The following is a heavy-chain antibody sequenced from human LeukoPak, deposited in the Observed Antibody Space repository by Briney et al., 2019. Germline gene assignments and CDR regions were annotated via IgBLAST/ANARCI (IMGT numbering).Heavy chain of an antibody. CDR1: GFTFSSYG. J-gene: IGHJ4*02. Sequence: RSGGSLRLSCAASGFTFSSYGMHWVRQAPGKGLEWVAFIRYDGSNKYYADSVKGRFTISRDNSKNTLYLQMNSLRSDDTAVYYCARATDYYDSSGKDYWGQGTLVTVSS. D-gene: IGHD3-22*01. CDR3: ARATDYYDSSGKDY. V-gene: IGHV3-30*02. CDR2: IRYDGSNK.